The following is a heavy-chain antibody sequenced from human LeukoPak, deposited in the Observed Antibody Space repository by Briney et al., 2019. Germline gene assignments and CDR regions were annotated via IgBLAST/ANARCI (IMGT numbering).Heavy chain of an antibody. CDR3: ARGDVYSGYDNYYYYYMDV. J-gene: IGHJ6*03. Sequence: RASVKVSCKASGYTFTGYYMHWVRQAPGQGLEWMGWINPNSGGTNYAQKFQGRVTMTRDTSISTAYMELSRLRSDDTAVYYCARGDVYSGYDNYYYYYMDVWGKGTTVTISS. D-gene: IGHD5-12*01. V-gene: IGHV1-2*02. CDR1: GYTFTGYY. CDR2: INPNSGGT.